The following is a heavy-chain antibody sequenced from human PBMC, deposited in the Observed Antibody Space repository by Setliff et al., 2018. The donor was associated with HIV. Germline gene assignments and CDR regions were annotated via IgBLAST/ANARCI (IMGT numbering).Heavy chain of an antibody. CDR3: ARTSTTTGTTLNWFDP. V-gene: IGHV3-7*01. Sequence: GGSLRLSCAASGFTFSNYWMTWVRQAPGKGLEWVGRIRSIANSHATTYAASVRGRFTISRDNAKNSLYLQMNSLRVEDTAVYYCARTSTTTGTTLNWFDPWGQGTLVTVSS. J-gene: IGHJ5*02. D-gene: IGHD1-1*01. CDR1: GFTFSNYW. CDR2: IRSIANSHAT.